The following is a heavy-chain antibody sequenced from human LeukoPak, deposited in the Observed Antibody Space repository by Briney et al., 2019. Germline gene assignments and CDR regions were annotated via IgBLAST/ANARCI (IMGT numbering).Heavy chain of an antibody. V-gene: IGHV3-7*03. Sequence: GGSLRLSCAVSGFSFTNVWMNWVRQAPGKGLEWVANIKQDGSETNYVDSVKGRFTISRDNAKNSLYLQMNSLRAEDTAVYYCASGLELDYWGQGTLVTVSS. CDR1: GFSFTNVW. CDR3: ASGLELDY. J-gene: IGHJ4*02. CDR2: IKQDGSET.